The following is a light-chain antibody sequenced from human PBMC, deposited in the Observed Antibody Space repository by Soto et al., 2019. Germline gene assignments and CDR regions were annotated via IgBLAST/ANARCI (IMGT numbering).Light chain of an antibody. CDR1: SGHRSYA. CDR3: QTWGTGIQV. CDR2: LNSDGSH. Sequence: QLVLTQSPSASASLGASVKLTCTLSSGHRSYAIAWHQQQPDKGPRYLMKLNSDGSHSKWDGIPDRFSGSSSGAERYLTISSLQSEDEADYYCQTWGTGIQVFGGGTKLTVL. V-gene: IGLV4-69*01. J-gene: IGLJ3*02.